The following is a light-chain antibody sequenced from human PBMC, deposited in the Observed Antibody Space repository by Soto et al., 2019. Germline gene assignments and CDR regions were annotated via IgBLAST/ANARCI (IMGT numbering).Light chain of an antibody. J-gene: IGLJ2*01. CDR1: SSDVGSYNL. V-gene: IGLV2-23*02. Sequence: QSALTQPASVSGSPGQSITISWTGTSSDVGSYNLVSWYQQHPGKAPKLMIYEVSKRPSGVSNRFSGSKSGNTASLTISGVQAEDEADYYCCSYAGSKVVFGGGTKVTVL. CDR2: EVS. CDR3: CSYAGSKVV.